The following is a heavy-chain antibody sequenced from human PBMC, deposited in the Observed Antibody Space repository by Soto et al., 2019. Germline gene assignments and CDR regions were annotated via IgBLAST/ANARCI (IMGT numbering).Heavy chain of an antibody. CDR3: ARDRDCSSTSCHHPRYYYYGMDV. Sequence: AGGSLRLSCAASGFTFSSYWMSWVRQAPGKGLEWVANIKQDGSEKYYVDSVKGRFTISRDNAKNSLYLQMNSLRAEDTAVYYCARDRDCSSTSCHHPRYYYYGMDVWGQGTTVTVSS. CDR2: IKQDGSEK. J-gene: IGHJ6*02. V-gene: IGHV3-7*01. D-gene: IGHD2-2*01. CDR1: GFTFSSYW.